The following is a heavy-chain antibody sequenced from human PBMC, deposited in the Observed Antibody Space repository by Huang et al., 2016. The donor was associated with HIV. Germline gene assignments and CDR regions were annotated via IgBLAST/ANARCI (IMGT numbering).Heavy chain of an antibody. D-gene: IGHD2-15*01. V-gene: IGHV3-23*01. CDR2: VSDSGRST. Sequence: EVQLLESGGTLVPPGGSLRRDCAASADSGFGVSGYAMGWARRAPGKGLEWVSAVSDSGRSTYYADSVRGRFTISRDNSKNTVHLQMNNLRAEDTAVYYCSTWWLSNRTPATAFDNWGRGTLVTISS. CDR1: ADSGFGVSGYA. CDR3: STWWLSNRTPATAFDN. J-gene: IGHJ4*02.